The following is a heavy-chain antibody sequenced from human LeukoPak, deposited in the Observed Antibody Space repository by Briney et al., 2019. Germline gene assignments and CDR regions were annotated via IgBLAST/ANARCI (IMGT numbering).Heavy chain of an antibody. CDR3: ARDSKKDYYYMDV. J-gene: IGHJ6*03. CDR1: GFTFSSYS. CDR2: ISSSSSYI. Sequence: GGSLRLSCAASGFTFSSYSMNWVRQAPGKGLEWVSFISSSSSYIYYADSVKGRFTISRDNAKNSLYLQMNSLRAEDTAVYYCARDSKKDYYYMDVWGKGTTVTISS. V-gene: IGHV3-21*01. D-gene: IGHD2/OR15-2a*01.